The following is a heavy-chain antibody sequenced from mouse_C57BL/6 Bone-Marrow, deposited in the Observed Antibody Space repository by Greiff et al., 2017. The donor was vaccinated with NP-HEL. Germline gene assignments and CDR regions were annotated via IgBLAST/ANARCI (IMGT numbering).Heavy chain of an antibody. CDR2: INPSNGGT. V-gene: IGHV1-53*01. Sequence: QLQQPGTELVKPGASVKLSCKASGYTFTSYWMHWVKQRPGQGLEWIGNINPSNGGTNYNEKFKSKATLTVDKSSSTAYMQLSSLTSEDSAVYYCARGGSIYRYWYFDVWGTGTTVTVSS. J-gene: IGHJ1*03. CDR1: GYTFTSYW. D-gene: IGHD1-1*01. CDR3: ARGGSIYRYWYFDV.